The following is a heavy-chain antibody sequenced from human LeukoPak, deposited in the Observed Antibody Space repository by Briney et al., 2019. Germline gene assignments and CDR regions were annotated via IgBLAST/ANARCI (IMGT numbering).Heavy chain of an antibody. V-gene: IGHV5-51*01. D-gene: IGHD1-1*01. CDR2: IYPGDSDT. Sequence: GESLKISCKGSGYSFTSNWIGWVRQMPGKGLEWMGIIYPGDSDTRYTPSFQGQVTISADKSISTAYLQWSSLKASDTAIYYCAKTKRMMEGGFFDSWGQGTLVTVSS. CDR3: AKTKRMMEGGFFDS. CDR1: GYSFTSNW. J-gene: IGHJ4*02.